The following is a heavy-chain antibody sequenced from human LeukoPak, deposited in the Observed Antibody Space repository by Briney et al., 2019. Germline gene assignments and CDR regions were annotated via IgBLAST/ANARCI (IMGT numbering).Heavy chain of an antibody. CDR1: GFTFNTYA. V-gene: IGHV3-23*01. CDR3: AKDGGATILDPFDY. Sequence: PGGSLRLSCEVSGFTFNTYAMSWVRQAPGKGPEWVSSISGGDVSTSYADSVKGRFIISRDNSKNTLYLEMDSLRAEDTAVYYCAKDGGATILDPFDYWGQGTLVTVSS. CDR2: ISGGDVST. D-gene: IGHD1-26*01. J-gene: IGHJ4*02.